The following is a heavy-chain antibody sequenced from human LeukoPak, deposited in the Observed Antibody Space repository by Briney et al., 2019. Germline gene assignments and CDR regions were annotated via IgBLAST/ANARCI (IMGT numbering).Heavy chain of an antibody. D-gene: IGHD5-12*01. CDR2: INPDTGGT. J-gene: IGHJ6*03. CDR1: GYTFTGYY. Sequence: GALVKVSCKASGYTFTGYYLHWVRQAPGQGLEWLGWINPDTGGTNYAQKFQGRVTVTRDTSISTAYMELSRLQSDDTAVNYCARDVRYSNYMDVWGKGTTVTVSS. CDR3: ARDVRYSNYMDV. V-gene: IGHV1-2*02.